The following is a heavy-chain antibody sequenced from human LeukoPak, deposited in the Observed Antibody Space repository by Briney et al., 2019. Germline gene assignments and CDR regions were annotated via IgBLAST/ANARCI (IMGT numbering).Heavy chain of an antibody. J-gene: IGHJ4*02. CDR2: ISYDGSNK. CDR1: GFTFSSYA. CDR3: ARDLYYYDSSGYDTQPDY. D-gene: IGHD3-22*01. V-gene: IGHV3-30*04. Sequence: GGSLRLSCAASGFTFSSYAMHWVRQAPGKGLEWVAVISYDGSNKYYADSVKGRFTISRDNSKNTLYLQMNSLRAEDTAVYYCARDLYYYDSSGYDTQPDYWGPGTLVIVSS.